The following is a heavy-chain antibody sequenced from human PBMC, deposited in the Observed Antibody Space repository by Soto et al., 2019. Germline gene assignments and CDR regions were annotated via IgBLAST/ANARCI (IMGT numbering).Heavy chain of an antibody. D-gene: IGHD3-22*01. CDR1: GFTVSSNY. CDR3: ASQYYYDRSGYYTPFDY. V-gene: IGHV3-53*04. Sequence: EVQLVESGGGLVQPGGSLRLSCAASGFTVSSNYMSWVRQAPGKGLEWVSVIYSGGSTYYADSVKGRFTISRHNSKTTLYLQMNSLRAEDTAVYYCASQYYYDRSGYYTPFDYWGQGTLVTVSS. J-gene: IGHJ4*02. CDR2: IYSGGST.